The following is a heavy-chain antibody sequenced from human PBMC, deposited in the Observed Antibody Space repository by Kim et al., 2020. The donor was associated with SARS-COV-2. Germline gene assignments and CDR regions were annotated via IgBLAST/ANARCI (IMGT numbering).Heavy chain of an antibody. V-gene: IGHV3-49*02. J-gene: IGHJ4*02. D-gene: IGHD6-13*01. CDR3: TRRIAAGVGDY. CDR2: T. Sequence: TEYAASVKGRFTISRDDSKSIAYLQMNSLKTEGTAVYYCTRRIAAGVGDYWGQGTLVTVSS.